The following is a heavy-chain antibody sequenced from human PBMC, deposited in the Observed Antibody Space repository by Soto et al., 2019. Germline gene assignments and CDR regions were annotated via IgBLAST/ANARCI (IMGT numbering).Heavy chain of an antibody. CDR3: ARGRRCSGGSCYPYYYYYYMDV. CDR2: MNPNSGNT. Sequence: QVQLVQSGAEVKKPGASVKVSCKASGYTFTSYDINWVRQATGQGLEWMGWMNPNSGNTGYAQKLQGRVTMTRNTSISTAYMELSSLRSEATAVYYCARGRRCSGGSCYPYYYYYYMDVWGKGTTVTVSS. J-gene: IGHJ6*03. CDR1: GYTFTSYD. D-gene: IGHD2-15*01. V-gene: IGHV1-8*01.